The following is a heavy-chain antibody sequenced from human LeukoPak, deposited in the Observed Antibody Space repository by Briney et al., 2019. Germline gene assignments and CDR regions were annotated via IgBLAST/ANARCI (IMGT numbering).Heavy chain of an antibody. D-gene: IGHD1-1*01. Sequence: PGGSLRLSCAASGFTVSSNYMSWVRQAPGKGLEWVSVIYSGGSTYYADSAKGRFTISRDRSKNTLYLQMNSLRVEDTAVYYCTRGPNDYFKWGQGTLVTVSS. V-gene: IGHV3-66*01. CDR3: TRGPNDYFK. J-gene: IGHJ4*02. CDR1: GFTVSSNY. CDR2: IYSGGST.